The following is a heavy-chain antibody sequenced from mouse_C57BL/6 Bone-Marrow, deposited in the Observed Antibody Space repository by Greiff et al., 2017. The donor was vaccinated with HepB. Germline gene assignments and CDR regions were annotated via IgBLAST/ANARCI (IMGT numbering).Heavy chain of an antibody. CDR2: INYDGSST. J-gene: IGHJ4*01. V-gene: IGHV5-16*01. CDR3: ARVLSCFYAMDY. D-gene: IGHD3-3*01. Sequence: EVQLVESEGGLVQPGSSMKLSCTASGFTFSDYYMAWVRQVPEKGLEWVANINYDGSSTYYLDSLKSRFIISRDNAKNILYLQMSSLKSEDTATYYCARVLSCFYAMDYWGQGTSVTVSS. CDR1: GFTFSDYY.